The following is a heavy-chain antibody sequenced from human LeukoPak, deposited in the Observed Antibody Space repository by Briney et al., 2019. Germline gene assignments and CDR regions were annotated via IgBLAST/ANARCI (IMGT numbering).Heavy chain of an antibody. CDR3: ARQKRDGQIAGYCDY. D-gene: IGHD5-24*01. J-gene: IGHJ4*02. CDR1: GGSISSSSYY. Sequence: SETLSLTCTVSGGSISSSSYYWGWIRRPPGKWLEWIGTIYYGGSTYYNPSLKSRVTISVDTSKNQFSLKLRSVTGADTAVYYCARQKRDGQIAGYCDYWGQGALVTVSS. V-gene: IGHV4-39*01. CDR2: IYYGGST.